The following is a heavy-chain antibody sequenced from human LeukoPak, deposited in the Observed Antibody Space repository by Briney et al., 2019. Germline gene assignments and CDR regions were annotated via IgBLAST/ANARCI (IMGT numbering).Heavy chain of an antibody. CDR1: GFTFSRHA. CDR3: ARSAGDPHAFDV. J-gene: IGHJ3*01. D-gene: IGHD4-17*01. Sequence: GRSLRLSCAASGFTFSRHAMHWVRQAPGKGLEWVAVISYDGSNKDYADSVKGRFTVSRDNSKNTLYLQFGSLRAEDTAVFYCARSAGDPHAFDVWGQGTMVTVSS. V-gene: IGHV3-30-3*01. CDR2: ISYDGSNK.